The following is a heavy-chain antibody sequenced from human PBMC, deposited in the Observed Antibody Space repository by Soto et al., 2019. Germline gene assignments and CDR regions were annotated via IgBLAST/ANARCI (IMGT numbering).Heavy chain of an antibody. J-gene: IGHJ5*02. CDR2: IYYSGST. Sequence: SETLSLTCTVSGGSVSSCSYYWSWIRQPPVKGLEWIGYIYYSGSTNYNPSLKSRVTISVDTSKNQFSLKLSSVTAADTAVYYCARNRGSDFWSGSNWFDPWGQGTLVTVSS. CDR3: ARNRGSDFWSGSNWFDP. D-gene: IGHD3-3*01. CDR1: GGSVSSCSYY. V-gene: IGHV4-61*01.